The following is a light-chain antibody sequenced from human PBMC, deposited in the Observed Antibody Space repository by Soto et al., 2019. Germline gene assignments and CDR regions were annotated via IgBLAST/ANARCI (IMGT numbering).Light chain of an antibody. CDR1: QDISNC. J-gene: IGKJ1*01. Sequence: DIQMTQSPSSLSASVGDRVTITCQASQDISNCLNCYQQKPGQAPKLLSYDASSLESGVPSRFSGSGSGIEFTLTISSLQPDDSATYYCQQYNSYRPFGQGTKV. CDR3: QQYNSYRP. CDR2: DAS. V-gene: IGKV1-5*01.